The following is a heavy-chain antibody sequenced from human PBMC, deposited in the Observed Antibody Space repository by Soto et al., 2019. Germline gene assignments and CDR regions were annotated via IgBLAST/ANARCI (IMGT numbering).Heavy chain of an antibody. CDR1: GFTFDDYA. CDR3: AKDIGAVTAAPNYYYYYGMDV. D-gene: IGHD2-21*02. V-gene: IGHV3-9*01. J-gene: IGHJ6*02. Sequence: EVQLVESGGGLVQPSRSLRLSCAASGFTFDDYAMHWVRQAPGKGLEWVSGISWNSGSIGYADSVKGRFTISRDNAKNSLYLQMNSLRAEDTALYYCAKDIGAVTAAPNYYYYYGMDVWGQGTTVTVSS. CDR2: ISWNSGSI.